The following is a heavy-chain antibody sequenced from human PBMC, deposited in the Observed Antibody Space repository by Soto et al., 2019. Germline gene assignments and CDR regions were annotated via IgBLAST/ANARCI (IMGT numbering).Heavy chain of an antibody. CDR2: ISPNSGGT. D-gene: IGHD3-3*01. J-gene: IGHJ6*02. Sequence: GASVKVSCKASGYSFTDYYMHWVRQAPGQGPEWMGWISPNSGGTKYAQKFQGRVTMTRDKSISTVYMELSRLRSDDTAMYFCARDLRATPTFGVVSDYYYGMDVWGQGTTVTVSS. V-gene: IGHV1-2*02. CDR3: ARDLRATPTFGVVSDYYYGMDV. CDR1: GYSFTDYY.